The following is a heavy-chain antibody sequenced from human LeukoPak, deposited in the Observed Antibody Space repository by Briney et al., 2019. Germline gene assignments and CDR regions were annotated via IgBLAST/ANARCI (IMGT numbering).Heavy chain of an antibody. Sequence: GGSLRLSCAASGFTFSNDWMSWVRQAPGKGLEWVGRIKSKTDGGTTDYAAPVKGRFTISRDDSKNTLYLQMNSLKTEDTAVYYCTTEVPRIAVAGTSDYWGQGTLVTVSS. CDR2: IKSKTDGGTT. J-gene: IGHJ4*02. CDR1: GFTFSNDW. V-gene: IGHV3-15*01. D-gene: IGHD6-19*01. CDR3: TTEVPRIAVAGTSDY.